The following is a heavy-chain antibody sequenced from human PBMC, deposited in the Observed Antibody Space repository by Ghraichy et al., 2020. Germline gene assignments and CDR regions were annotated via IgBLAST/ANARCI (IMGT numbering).Heavy chain of an antibody. D-gene: IGHD2-15*01. CDR1: GGSISSGGYS. J-gene: IGHJ4*02. V-gene: IGHV4-30-2*01. CDR2: IYHSGST. Sequence: SETLSLTCAVSGGSISSGGYSLSWIRQPPGKGLEWIGYIYHSGSTYYNPSLKSRVTISVDRSKNQFSLKLSSVTAADTVVYYCARYCAGGTCYVGYYFDYWGQGILVTVSS. CDR3: ARYCAGGTCYVGYYFDY.